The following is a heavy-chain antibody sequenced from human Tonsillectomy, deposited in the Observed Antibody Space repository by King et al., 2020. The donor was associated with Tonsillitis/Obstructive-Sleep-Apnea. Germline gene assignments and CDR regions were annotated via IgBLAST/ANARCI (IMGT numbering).Heavy chain of an antibody. CDR2: ISGSGGST. CDR3: ASRSPYYDYVWGSYRPS. D-gene: IGHD3-16*02. V-gene: IGHV3-23*04. J-gene: IGHJ4*02. CDR1: GFTFSSYA. Sequence: VQLVESGGGLVQPGGSLRLSCAASGFTFSSYAMSWVRQATGKGLEWVSAISGSGGSTYYADSVKGRFTISRDNSKNTLYLQMKSLRDDDTAVYYCASRSPYYDYVWGSYRPSWGQGTLVTVSS.